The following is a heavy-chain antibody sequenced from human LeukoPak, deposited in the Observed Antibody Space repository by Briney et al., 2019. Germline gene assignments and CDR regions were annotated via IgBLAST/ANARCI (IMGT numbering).Heavy chain of an antibody. V-gene: IGHV1-69*13. CDR1: GGTYSSYA. Sequence: ASVKVSCKASGGTYSSYAISWVRQAPGQGLEWMGRSIPIFGTANYAQKFQGRVTITADESTSTAYMELSSLRSEDTAVYYCARSAAAGPEPYYFDYWGQGTLVTVSS. CDR3: ARSAAAGPEPYYFDY. D-gene: IGHD6-13*01. J-gene: IGHJ4*02. CDR2: SIPIFGTA.